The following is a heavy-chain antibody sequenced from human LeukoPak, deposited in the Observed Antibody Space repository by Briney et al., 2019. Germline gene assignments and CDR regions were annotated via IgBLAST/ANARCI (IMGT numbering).Heavy chain of an antibody. CDR2: INRDGSST. CDR3: ARDRGIAAASPDY. D-gene: IGHD6-13*01. Sequence: PGRSLRLSCAASGFTFSSYWTHWVRQAPGKGLVWVSRINRDGSSTSYADSVKGRFTISRDNAKNTLYLQMNSLRAEDTAVYYCARDRGIAAASPDYWGQGTLVTVSS. J-gene: IGHJ4*02. CDR1: GFTFSSYW. V-gene: IGHV3-74*01.